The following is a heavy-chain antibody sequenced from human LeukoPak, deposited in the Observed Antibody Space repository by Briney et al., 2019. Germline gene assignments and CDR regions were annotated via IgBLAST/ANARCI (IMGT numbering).Heavy chain of an antibody. CDR3: ARAGDYYSYGMDV. Sequence: ASVKVSCKASGYTFTGYYMHWVRQAPGQGLEWMGWINPNSGGTNYAQKFQGRVTMTRDTSISTAYMELSGLRSDDTAVYYCARAGDYYSYGMDVWGQGTTVTVSS. V-gene: IGHV1-2*02. D-gene: IGHD7-27*01. J-gene: IGHJ6*02. CDR2: INPNSGGT. CDR1: GYTFTGYY.